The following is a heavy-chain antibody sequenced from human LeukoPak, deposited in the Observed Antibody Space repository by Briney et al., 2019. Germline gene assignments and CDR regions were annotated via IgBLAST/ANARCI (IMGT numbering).Heavy chain of an antibody. D-gene: IGHD2-2*01. CDR1: GGTFSSYA. Sequence: EASVKVSCKASGGTFSSYAISWVRQAPGQGLEWMGGIIPSFGTANYAQKFQGRVTITADESTSTAYMELSSLRPEDTAVYYSARYLPYCSSTSCYPSYGMDVWGKGTTVTVSS. CDR2: IIPSFGTA. CDR3: ARYLPYCSSTSCYPSYGMDV. V-gene: IGHV1-69*13. J-gene: IGHJ6*04.